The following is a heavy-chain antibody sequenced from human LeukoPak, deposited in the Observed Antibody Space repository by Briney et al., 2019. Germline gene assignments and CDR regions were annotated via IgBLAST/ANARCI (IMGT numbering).Heavy chain of an antibody. CDR1: GFTFSPYS. J-gene: IGHJ4*02. CDR2: INAHRTT. CDR3: ARSVEGSFDY. D-gene: IGHD6-19*01. Sequence: PGGSLRLSCATSGFTFSPYSINWVRQAPGKGLEWISYINAHRTTYYADSVEGRFTISRDSAKNSAYLQLNSLRVEDTAMYYCARSVEGSFDYWGQGTLVTVSS. V-gene: IGHV3-48*01.